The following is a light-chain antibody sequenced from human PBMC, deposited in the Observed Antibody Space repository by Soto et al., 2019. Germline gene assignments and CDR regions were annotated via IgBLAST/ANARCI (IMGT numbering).Light chain of an antibody. CDR2: AAS. CDR3: QQTSSPPRT. V-gene: IGKV1-8*01. CDR1: QGISSY. Sequence: AIRMTQSPSSFSASTGDRVTITCRASQGISSYLAWYQQKPGKAPKLLIYAASTLQSGVPSRFSGSGSGTDFTLTISNLQPEDFGTYYCQQTSSPPRTFGHGTMLEIK. J-gene: IGKJ2*01.